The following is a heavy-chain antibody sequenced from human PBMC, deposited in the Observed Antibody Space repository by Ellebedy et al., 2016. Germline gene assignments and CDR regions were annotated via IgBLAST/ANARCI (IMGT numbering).Heavy chain of an antibody. CDR1: GFTFSDYY. Sequence: GESLKISCAASGFTFSDYYMSWIRQAPGKGLEWVSYIGSSSTYTKYADSVKGRFTISRDNAKNSLYLQMNSLRAEDTAVYYCVRDNRGYSCVDVFDSWGQGTLVTVSS. CDR2: IGSSSTYT. V-gene: IGHV3-11*06. D-gene: IGHD5-18*01. J-gene: IGHJ4*02. CDR3: VRDNRGYSCVDVFDS.